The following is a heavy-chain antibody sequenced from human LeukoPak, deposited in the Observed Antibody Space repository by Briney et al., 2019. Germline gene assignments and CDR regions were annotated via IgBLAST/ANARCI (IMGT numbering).Heavy chain of an antibody. Sequence: NPSETLSLTCTVSGGSISNYYWAWIRQPAGQGLEWIGRLYVGRNTDHNPSLKSRVTMSVDSSKNQFSLRLRPVTAADTAVYYCAREHKDYDGDGYYYDNWGQGTLVTVSS. J-gene: IGHJ4*02. V-gene: IGHV4-4*07. CDR2: LYVGRNT. CDR1: GGSISNYY. D-gene: IGHD3-22*01. CDR3: AREHKDYDGDGYYYDN.